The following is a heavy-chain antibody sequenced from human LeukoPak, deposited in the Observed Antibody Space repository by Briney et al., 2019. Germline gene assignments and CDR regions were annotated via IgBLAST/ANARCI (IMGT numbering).Heavy chain of an antibody. CDR3: ATQTILTGYSGAFDI. V-gene: IGHV5-51*01. CDR1: GYSFTSYW. D-gene: IGHD3-9*01. CDR2: IYPGDSDT. Sequence: GESLKISCKGSGYSFTSYWIGWVRQMPGKGLEWMGIIYPGDSDTRYSPSFQGQVTISADKSISTAYLQWSSLKASDTAMYYCATQTILTGYSGAFDIWGQGIMVTVSS. J-gene: IGHJ3*02.